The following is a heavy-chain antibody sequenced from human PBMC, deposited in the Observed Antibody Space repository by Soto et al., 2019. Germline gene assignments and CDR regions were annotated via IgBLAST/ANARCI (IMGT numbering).Heavy chain of an antibody. CDR1: GGSFSSYT. J-gene: IGHJ6*03. V-gene: IGHV1-69*02. CDR3: ARILTNSVYYYYMDV. CDR2: IIPILGIA. Sequence: QVQLVQSGAEVKKPGSSVKVSCKASGGSFSSYTISWGRQAPGQGLEWMGRIIPILGIANYAQKFQGRVTITADKSTSTAYMELSSLRSEDTAVYFCARILTNSVYYYYMDVWGKGTTVTVSS. D-gene: IGHD3-3*01.